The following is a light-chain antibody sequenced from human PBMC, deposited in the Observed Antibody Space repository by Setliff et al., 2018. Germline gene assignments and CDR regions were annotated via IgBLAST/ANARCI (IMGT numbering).Light chain of an antibody. V-gene: IGLV2-14*03. CDR3: SSYTSSSTRV. J-gene: IGLJ1*01. Sequence: QSALTQPASVSGSPGQSITISCTGSSTDVGRYIFVSWYQQHPGKAPRLMIFDVSNRPSGVSNRFSGSKSGSTASLTISGLQPEDEAEYYCSSYTSSSTRVFGTGTKVTVL. CDR2: DVS. CDR1: STDVGRYIF.